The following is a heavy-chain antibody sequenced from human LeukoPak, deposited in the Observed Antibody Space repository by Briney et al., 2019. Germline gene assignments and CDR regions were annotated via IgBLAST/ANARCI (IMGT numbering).Heavy chain of an antibody. CDR3: AKETTFNYYDSSGYYY. CDR1: GFTFSTYW. V-gene: IGHV3-7*03. CDR2: IKADGSVR. J-gene: IGHJ4*02. D-gene: IGHD3-22*01. Sequence: GGSLRPSCAAPGFTFSTYWMSWVRQAPGEGLEWVANIKADGSVRFYVDSVEGRFTIFRDNAKNSLYLQMNSLRAEDTAVYYCAKETTFNYYDSSGYYYWGQGTLVTVSS.